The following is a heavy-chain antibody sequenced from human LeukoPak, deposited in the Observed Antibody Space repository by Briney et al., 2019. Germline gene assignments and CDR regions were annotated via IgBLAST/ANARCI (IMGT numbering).Heavy chain of an antibody. CDR3: AKSVGIIRRGAFDI. J-gene: IGHJ3*02. V-gene: IGHV3-23*01. CDR2: ISGSGATT. Sequence: GGSLRLSCAASGFTFSTYAMSWVSQAPGKGLEWLSGISGSGATTYYADSAKGRFTISRDNSKNTLYVQMNSLRAEDTAVYYCAKSVGIIRRGAFDIWGQGTMVTVSS. CDR1: GFTFSTYA. D-gene: IGHD3-10*01.